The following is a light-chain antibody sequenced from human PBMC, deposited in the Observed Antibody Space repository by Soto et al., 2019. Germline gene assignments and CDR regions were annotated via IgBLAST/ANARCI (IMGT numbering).Light chain of an antibody. J-gene: IGLJ3*02. Sequence: NFMLTQPHSVSASPGRTVTISCTRSSGSIASNYVQWFQQRPGSSPTTVIYEDNQRPSGVPDRFSGSIDSSSNSASLTISGLKTEDEADYYCRSYDDDNPWVFGGGTKLTVL. V-gene: IGLV6-57*01. CDR3: RSYDDDNPWV. CDR2: EDN. CDR1: SGSIASNY.